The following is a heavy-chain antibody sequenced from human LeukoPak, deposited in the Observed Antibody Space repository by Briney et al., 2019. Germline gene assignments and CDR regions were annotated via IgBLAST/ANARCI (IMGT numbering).Heavy chain of an antibody. V-gene: IGHV3-15*07. CDR3: ATDFYDST. J-gene: IGHJ5*02. Sequence: PGGSLRLSCAASGFTFSNAWMNWVRQAPGKGLEWVGRIKSKTDGGTIDYAAPVKGRFTLSRDDSKTTLCLQMNSLQTEDTAVYYCATDFYDSTWGQGTLVTVSS. CDR1: GFTFSNAW. D-gene: IGHD3-22*01. CDR2: IKSKTDGGTI.